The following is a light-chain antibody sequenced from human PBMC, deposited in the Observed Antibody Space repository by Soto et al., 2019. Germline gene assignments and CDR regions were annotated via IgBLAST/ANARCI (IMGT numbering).Light chain of an antibody. CDR2: DAS. CDR3: QQYNSYWT. Sequence: DIQMTQSPSTLSASVGDRVTITCRASQSISSWLAWYQQKPGKAPKLLIYDASSLESGVPSRFSGSGSGTEFTLNISSLPPDDFATYYCQQYNSYWTFRQGTKVEIK. J-gene: IGKJ1*01. CDR1: QSISSW. V-gene: IGKV1-5*01.